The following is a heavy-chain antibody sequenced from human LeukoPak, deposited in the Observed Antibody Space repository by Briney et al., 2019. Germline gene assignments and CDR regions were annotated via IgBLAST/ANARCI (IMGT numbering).Heavy chain of an antibody. CDR1: GFTFSNYW. V-gene: IGHV4-34*08. D-gene: IGHD3-22*01. CDR3: ATSSGLLDY. CDR2: INHSGST. Sequence: GSLRLSCAASGFTFSNYWMSWIRQPPGKGLEWIGEINHSGSTNYNPSLKSRVTISVDTSKNQFSLKLSSVTAADTTVYYCATSSGLLDYWGQGTLVTVSS. J-gene: IGHJ4*02.